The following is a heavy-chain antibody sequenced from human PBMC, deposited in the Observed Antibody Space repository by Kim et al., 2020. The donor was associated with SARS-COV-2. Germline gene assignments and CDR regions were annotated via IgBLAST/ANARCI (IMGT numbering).Heavy chain of an antibody. D-gene: IGHD3-10*01. V-gene: IGHV1-69*04. CDR3: ARDDEFWFDP. CDR2: IA. Sequence: IANYAQKFQGRVTITADKSTSTAYMELSSLRSEDTVVYYCARDDEFWFDPWGQGTLVTVSS. J-gene: IGHJ5*02.